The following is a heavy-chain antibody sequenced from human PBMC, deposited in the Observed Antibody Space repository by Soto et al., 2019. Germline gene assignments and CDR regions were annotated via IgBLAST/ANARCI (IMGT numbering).Heavy chain of an antibody. Sequence: PGGSLRLSCAASGFTFSSYAMHWVRQAPGKGLEWVAVISYDGSNKYYADSVKGRFTISRDNSKNTLYLQMNSLRAEDTAVYYCARTYNYYDSSGYYWSYGMDVWGQGTTVTVSS. CDR1: GFTFSSYA. CDR3: ARTYNYYDSSGYYWSYGMDV. CDR2: ISYDGSNK. D-gene: IGHD3-22*01. V-gene: IGHV3-30-3*01. J-gene: IGHJ6*02.